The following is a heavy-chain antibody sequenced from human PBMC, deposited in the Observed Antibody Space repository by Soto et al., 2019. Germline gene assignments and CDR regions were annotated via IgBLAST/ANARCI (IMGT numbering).Heavy chain of an antibody. Sequence: VGSLRLSCAASGFTFSNAWMSWVRQAPGKGLEWVGRIKSKTDGGTTDYAAPVKGRFTISRDDSKNTLYLQMNSLKTEDTAVYYCTTDSIYGDYDTTGDYYYGMDVWGQGTTVTVSS. V-gene: IGHV3-15*01. D-gene: IGHD4-17*01. J-gene: IGHJ6*02. CDR2: IKSKTDGGTT. CDR3: TTDSIYGDYDTTGDYYYGMDV. CDR1: GFTFSNAW.